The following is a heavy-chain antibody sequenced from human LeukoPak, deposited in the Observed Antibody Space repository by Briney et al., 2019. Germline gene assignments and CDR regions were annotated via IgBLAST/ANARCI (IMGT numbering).Heavy chain of an antibody. Sequence: GRSLRLSCAASGFTFSSYGMHWVRQAPGKGLEWVAVIWYDGSNKYYADSVKGRFTISRDNSKNTLYLQMNSLRAEDTAVYYCARSLTGTTDGGYFDYWGQGTLVTVSS. CDR1: GFTFSSYG. CDR3: ARSLTGTTDGGYFDY. D-gene: IGHD1-7*01. V-gene: IGHV3-33*01. CDR2: IWYDGSNK. J-gene: IGHJ4*02.